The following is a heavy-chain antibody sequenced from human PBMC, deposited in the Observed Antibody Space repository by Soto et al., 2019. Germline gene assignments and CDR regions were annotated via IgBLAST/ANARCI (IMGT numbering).Heavy chain of an antibody. CDR1: GGTFSSYA. J-gene: IGHJ6*02. V-gene: IGHV1-69*13. Sequence: SVKVSCKASGGTFSSYAISWVRQAPGQGLEWMGGIIPIFGTANYAQKFQGRVTITADESTSTAYMELSSLRCEDTAVYYCARKPGVRARPLDYGMDVWGQGTTVTVSS. CDR3: ARKPGVRARPLDYGMDV. D-gene: IGHD6-6*01. CDR2: IIPIFGTA.